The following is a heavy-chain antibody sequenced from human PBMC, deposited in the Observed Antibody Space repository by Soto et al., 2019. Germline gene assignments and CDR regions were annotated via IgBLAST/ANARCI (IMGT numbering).Heavy chain of an antibody. D-gene: IGHD3-22*01. CDR1: GFIFEDYA. CDR2: ISWNSGTI. V-gene: IGHV3-9*01. J-gene: IGHJ4*02. CDR3: AKDVGSYYYDTSAYHYDY. Sequence: GGSLRLSCVASGFIFEDYAMNWVRQGPGKGLEWVSGISWNSGTIGYADAVKGRFTISRDNAKNSLHLQMNSLRAEDTALYYCAKDVGSYYYDTSAYHYDYWGRGTQVTFSS.